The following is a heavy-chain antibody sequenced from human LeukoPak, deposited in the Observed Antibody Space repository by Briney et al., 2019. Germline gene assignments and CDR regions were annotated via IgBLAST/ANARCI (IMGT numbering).Heavy chain of an antibody. Sequence: GGSLRLSCEASGFTFNIYDMSWVRQFPGKGLEWVSRISGDSAYTNYADSVKGRFTISRDNSKNTLYLQMNSLRAEDTAVYYCAKNYYYYYYMDVWGKGTTVTVSS. CDR3: AKNYYYYYYMDV. CDR1: GFTFNIYD. J-gene: IGHJ6*03. CDR2: ISGDSAYT. V-gene: IGHV3-23*01.